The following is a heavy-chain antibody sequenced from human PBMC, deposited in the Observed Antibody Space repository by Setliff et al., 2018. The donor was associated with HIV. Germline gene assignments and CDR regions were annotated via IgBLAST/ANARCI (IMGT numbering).Heavy chain of an antibody. V-gene: IGHV3-30*02. CDR2: VHYNGNDK. D-gene: IGHD1-20*01. J-gene: IGHJ4*02. Sequence: PGGSLRLSCATSGFTLSTYGMHWVRQAPGKGLEWVARVHYNGNDKFYVDSVKGRFTISRDKSENTLYLQMDGLRAEDTAVYYCAKDKGGYNWNYFDYWGPGTQVTVSS. CDR1: GFTLSTYG. CDR3: AKDKGGYNWNYFDY.